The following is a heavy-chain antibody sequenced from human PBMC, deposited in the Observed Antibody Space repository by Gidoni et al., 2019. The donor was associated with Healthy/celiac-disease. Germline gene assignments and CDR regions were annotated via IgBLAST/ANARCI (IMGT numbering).Heavy chain of an antibody. CDR1: GGSIRSSSYY. CDR3: ARHAENWNYDWFDP. CDR2: IYYSGST. J-gene: IGHJ5*02. Sequence: QLQLQESGPGLVKPSETLSLTCTVSGGSIRSSSYYWGWIRQPPGKGLEWIGSIYYSGSTYYNPSLKSRVTISVDTSKNQFSLKLSSVTAADTAVYYCARHAENWNYDWFDPWGQGTLVTVSS. V-gene: IGHV4-39*01. D-gene: IGHD1-7*01.